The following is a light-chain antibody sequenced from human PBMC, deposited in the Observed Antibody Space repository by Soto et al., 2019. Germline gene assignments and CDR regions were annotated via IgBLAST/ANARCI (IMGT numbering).Light chain of an antibody. J-gene: IGKJ4*01. V-gene: IGKV1-9*01. CDR2: LAS. CDR3: QSMNSFPLT. Sequence: IQLTQSPSSLSASVGDRVTITCRASQDIVTYLAWYQQKPGKAPKLLIYLASTLQGGVPSRFSGSGSGTDFSLTISRLQPEDVATYYCQSMNSFPLTFGGGTKLEIK. CDR1: QDIVTY.